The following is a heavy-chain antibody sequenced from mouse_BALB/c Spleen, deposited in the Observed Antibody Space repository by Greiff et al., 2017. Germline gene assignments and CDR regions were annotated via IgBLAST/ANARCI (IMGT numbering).Heavy chain of an antibody. CDR2: IYPGDGDT. CDR1: GFTFTSYW. V-gene: IGHV1-87*01. CDR3: ATYYGYDGAMDY. Sequence: VQLQQSGAELARPGASVKLSCKASGFTFTSYWMQWVKQRPGQGLEWIGAIYPGDGDTRYTQKFKGKATLTADKSSSTAYMQLSSLASEDSAVYYCATYYGYDGAMDYWGQGTSVTVSS. D-gene: IGHD2-2*01. J-gene: IGHJ4*01.